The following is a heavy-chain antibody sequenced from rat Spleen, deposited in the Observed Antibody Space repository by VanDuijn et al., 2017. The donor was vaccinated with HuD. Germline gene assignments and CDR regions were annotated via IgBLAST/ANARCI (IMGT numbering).Heavy chain of an antibody. CDR3: TRGYVMDA. Sequence: EVRLVESGGGLVQPGRSLKLSCAASGFPFTNYDMAWFRQAPTKGLEWIASISTGGTNTYYRGSVKGRFTISRDNAKNTQYLQMDSLRSEDTATYYCTRGYVMDAWGQGASVTVSS. V-gene: IGHV5S13*01. CDR2: ISTGGTNT. CDR1: GFPFTNYD. J-gene: IGHJ4*01.